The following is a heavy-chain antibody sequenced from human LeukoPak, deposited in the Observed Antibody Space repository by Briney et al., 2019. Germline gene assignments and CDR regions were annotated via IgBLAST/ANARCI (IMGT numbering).Heavy chain of an antibody. J-gene: IGHJ4*02. Sequence: ASVKVSCKASGYTFTSYDINWVRQATGQGLEWMGWMNPNSGNTGYAQKFQGRVTITRNTSISTAYMELSSLRSEDTAVYYCASGNRSRAVAGVDYWGQGTLVTVSS. CDR1: GYTFTSYD. V-gene: IGHV1-8*03. CDR2: MNPNSGNT. D-gene: IGHD6-19*01. CDR3: ASGNRSRAVAGVDY.